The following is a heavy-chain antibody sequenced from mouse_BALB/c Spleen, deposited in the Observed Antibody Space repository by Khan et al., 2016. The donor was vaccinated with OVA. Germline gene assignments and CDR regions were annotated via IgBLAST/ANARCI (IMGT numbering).Heavy chain of an antibody. V-gene: IGHV1S50*01. J-gene: IGHJ3*01. CDR2: IYPGNINT. D-gene: IGHD2-1*01. Sequence: QVQLKQSGPELVKPRASVRISCKTSGYTFTSYYIHWVKQRPGQGLEWIGWIYPGNINTKYTENFKGKATLTADKSSYTAYIQLNSLTTEDSAVYFCAREGYYGNYRAWFAYWGQGTLVTVST. CDR3: AREGYYGNYRAWFAY. CDR1: GYTFTSYY.